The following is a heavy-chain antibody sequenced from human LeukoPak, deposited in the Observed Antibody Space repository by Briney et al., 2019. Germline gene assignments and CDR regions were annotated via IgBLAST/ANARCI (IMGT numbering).Heavy chain of an antibody. V-gene: IGHV3-23*01. CDR2: ISAGGGT. J-gene: IGHJ4*02. CDR1: GFTFSNFG. CDR3: AKRSSLNYFDS. D-gene: IGHD3-16*01. Sequence: PGGSLRVSCAASGFTFSNFGMSWGRQAPGNGLEWVSAISAGGGTYYADTVKGRFTISRDNSKNTLYLQMSSLRAEDTAVYYCAKRSSLNYFDSWGQGTLVTVSS.